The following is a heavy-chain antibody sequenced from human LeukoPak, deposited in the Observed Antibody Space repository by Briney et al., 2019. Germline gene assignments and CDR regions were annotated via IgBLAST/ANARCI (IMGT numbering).Heavy chain of an antibody. CDR3: ARENSGSYREFDY. Sequence: SETLSLTCTVSGGSFSSYYWSWIRQPAGKGLEWIGRIYTSGSTNYNASLKSRVSMSVDTSKNQFSLKLSSVTAADTAVFYCARENSGSYREFDYWGQGTLVTVSS. CDR2: IYTSGST. V-gene: IGHV4-4*07. CDR1: GGSFSSYY. J-gene: IGHJ4*02. D-gene: IGHD1-26*01.